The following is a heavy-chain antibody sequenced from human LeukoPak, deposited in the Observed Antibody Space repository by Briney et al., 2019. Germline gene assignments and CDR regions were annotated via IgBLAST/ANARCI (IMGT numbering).Heavy chain of an antibody. CDR1: GGSISSGGYY. J-gene: IGHJ4*02. Sequence: SETLSLTCTVSGGSISSGGYYWSWIRQPPGKGLEWIGEINHSGSTNYNPSLKSRVTISVDTSKNQFSLKLSSVTAADTAVYYCARVWRATSGYDYWGQGTLVTVSS. V-gene: IGHV4-39*07. D-gene: IGHD1-26*01. CDR3: ARVWRATSGYDY. CDR2: INHSGST.